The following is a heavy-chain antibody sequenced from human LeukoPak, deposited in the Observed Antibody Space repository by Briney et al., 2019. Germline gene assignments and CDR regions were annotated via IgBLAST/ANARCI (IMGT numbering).Heavy chain of an antibody. CDR3: ARAGSTGWYHFDY. D-gene: IGHD6-19*01. V-gene: IGHV3-48*03. J-gene: IGHJ4*02. Sequence: GGSLRLSCAASGFTFSSYEMNWVRQAPGKGLEWVSYISSSGSTIYYADSVKGRFIISRDNSKNTLYLQMNSLRAEDTALYYCARAGSTGWYHFDYWGQGTLVTVSS. CDR2: ISSSGSTI. CDR1: GFTFSSYE.